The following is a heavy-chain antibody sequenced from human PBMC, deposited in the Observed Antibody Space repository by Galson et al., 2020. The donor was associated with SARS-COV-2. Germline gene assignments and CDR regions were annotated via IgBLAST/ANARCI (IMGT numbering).Heavy chain of an antibody. D-gene: IGHD1-1*01. J-gene: IGHJ3*02. CDR2: ISYDGSNK. V-gene: IGHV3-30-3*01. Sequence: TGGSLRLSCAASGFTFSSYAMHWVRQAPGKGLEWVAVISYDGSNKYYADSVKGRFTISRDNSKNTLYLQMNSLRAEDTAVYYCASELERTAFDIWGQGTMVTVSS. CDR1: GFTFSSYA. CDR3: ASELERTAFDI.